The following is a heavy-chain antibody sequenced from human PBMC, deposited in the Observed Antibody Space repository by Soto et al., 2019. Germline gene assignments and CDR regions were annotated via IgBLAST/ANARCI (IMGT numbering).Heavy chain of an antibody. Sequence: SETLSLTCTVSGGSVSSGSYYWSWIRQPPGKGLEWIGYIYYSGSTNYNPSLKSRVTISVDTSKNQFSLKLSSVTAADTAVYYCAREQSNIAARVNWFDPWGQGTLVTVSP. V-gene: IGHV4-61*01. CDR2: IYYSGST. J-gene: IGHJ5*02. CDR1: GGSVSSGSYY. CDR3: AREQSNIAARVNWFDP. D-gene: IGHD6-6*01.